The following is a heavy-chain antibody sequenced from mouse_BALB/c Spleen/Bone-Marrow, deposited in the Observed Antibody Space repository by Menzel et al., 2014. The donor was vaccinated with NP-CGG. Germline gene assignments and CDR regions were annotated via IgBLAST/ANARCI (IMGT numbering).Heavy chain of an antibody. CDR2: INPSNGRT. Sequence: QVQLQQSGAELVKPGASVKLSCKASGYTFTSYWMHWVKQRPGQGLEWIGAINPSNGRTNYNEKFKSKATLTVDKSSSPAYSQLTSLPSEDSEVYYFAREEPLDYWGQGTPLTVSS. D-gene: IGHD6-1*01. J-gene: IGHJ2*01. CDR1: GYTFTSYW. V-gene: IGHV1S81*02. CDR3: AREEPLDY.